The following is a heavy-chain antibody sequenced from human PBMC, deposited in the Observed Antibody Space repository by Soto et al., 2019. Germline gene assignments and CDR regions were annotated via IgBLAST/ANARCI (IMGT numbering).Heavy chain of an antibody. CDR3: ARGPYYDYVWGSYRYYYGMDV. D-gene: IGHD3-16*02. J-gene: IGHJ6*02. CDR1: GGSISSGGYY. Sequence: QVQLQESGPGLVKPSQTLSLTCTVSGGSISSGGYYWSWIRQHPGKGLEWIGYIYYSGSTYYNPSLKSRVTISVDTSKSQFSLKLSSVTAADTAVYYCARGPYYDYVWGSYRYYYGMDVWGQGTTVTVSS. V-gene: IGHV4-31*03. CDR2: IYYSGST.